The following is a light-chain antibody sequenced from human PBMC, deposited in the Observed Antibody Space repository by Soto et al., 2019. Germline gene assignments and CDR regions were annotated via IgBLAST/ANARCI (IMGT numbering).Light chain of an antibody. J-gene: IGKJ3*01. CDR3: QQYGSSPFT. CDR1: QSVSSSD. CDR2: GAS. V-gene: IGKV3-20*01. Sequence: EIVLTQSPGTLSLSPGERATLSCRASQSVSSSDLAWYQQKPGQTPRLLIYGASSRATGIPDRFSGSGSGTDFTLTISRLEPEDFAVYYCQQYGSSPFTFGPGTIVDIK.